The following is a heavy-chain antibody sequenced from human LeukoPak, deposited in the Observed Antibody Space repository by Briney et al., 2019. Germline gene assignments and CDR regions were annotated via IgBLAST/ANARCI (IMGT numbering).Heavy chain of an antibody. J-gene: IGHJ5*02. CDR1: GGSISSGGYY. V-gene: IGHV4-31*03. CDR2: IYYSGST. CDR3: AGDRAPMPFDP. D-gene: IGHD2-2*01. Sequence: PSETLSLTCTVSGGSISSGGYYWSWIRQHPGKGLEWIGYIYYSGSTYYNPSLKSRVTISVDTSKNQFSLKLSSVTAADTAVYYCAGDRAPMPFDPWGQGTLVTVSS.